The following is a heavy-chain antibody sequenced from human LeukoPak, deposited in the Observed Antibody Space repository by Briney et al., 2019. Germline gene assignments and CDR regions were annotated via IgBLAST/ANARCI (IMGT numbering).Heavy chain of an antibody. CDR2: IYSGGST. CDR1: GFTVSSNY. D-gene: IGHD3-22*01. J-gene: IGHJ4*02. Sequence: GGSLRLSCAASGFTVSSNYMSWVRQAPGKGLEWVSVIYSGGSTCYADSVKGRFTISRDNSKNTLYLQMNSLRAEDTAVYYCARVDHYYDSSGYYYWGQGTLVTVSS. CDR3: ARVDHYYDSSGYYY. V-gene: IGHV3-66*01.